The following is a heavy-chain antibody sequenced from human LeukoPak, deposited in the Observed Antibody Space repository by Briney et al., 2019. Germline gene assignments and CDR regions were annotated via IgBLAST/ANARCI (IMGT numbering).Heavy chain of an antibody. CDR3: ARIYYDSSGYHEQDFDY. J-gene: IGHJ4*02. CDR1: GYTFTSYY. CDR2: INPSGGST. D-gene: IGHD3-22*01. Sequence: VASVKVSCKASGYTFTSYYMHWARQAPGQGLEWMGIINPSGGSTSYAQKFQGRVTMTRDTSTSTVYMELSSLRSEDTAVYYCARIYYDSSGYHEQDFDYWGQGTLVTVSS. V-gene: IGHV1-46*01.